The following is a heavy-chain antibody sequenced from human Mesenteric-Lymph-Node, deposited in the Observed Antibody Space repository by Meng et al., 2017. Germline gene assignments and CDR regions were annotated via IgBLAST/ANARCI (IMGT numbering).Heavy chain of an antibody. J-gene: IGHJ4*02. CDR2: IWDDGSKK. D-gene: IGHD3-10*01. V-gene: IGHV3-33*06. CDR1: GFTFSTHG. CDR3: AKDFTELWFGEDY. Sequence: GESLKIFCATSGFTFSTHGIHWVRQAPGKGLEWVAVIWDDGSKKNYADSVRGRFTISRDNSKNTLYLQMNSLRAEDTAVYYCAKDFTELWFGEDYWGQGTLVTVSS.